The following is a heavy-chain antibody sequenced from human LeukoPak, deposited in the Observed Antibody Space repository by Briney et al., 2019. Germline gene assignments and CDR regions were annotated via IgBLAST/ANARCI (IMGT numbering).Heavy chain of an antibody. J-gene: IGHJ4*02. CDR3: ATYWN. V-gene: IGHV3-48*02. CDR1: GFTFSSYS. CDR2: IGSSSNAI. D-gene: IGHD2-15*01. Sequence: GGSLRLSCAASGFTFSSYSTNWVRQAPGKGLEWVSYIGSSSNAIYYADSVKGRFTISRDNAKNSLYLQMHSLRDEDTAVYYCATYWNWGQGSLVTVSP.